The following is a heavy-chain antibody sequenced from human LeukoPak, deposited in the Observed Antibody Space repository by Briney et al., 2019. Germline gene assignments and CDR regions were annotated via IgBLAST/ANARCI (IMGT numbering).Heavy chain of an antibody. CDR2: ISGSGGST. J-gene: IGHJ6*03. CDR1: GFTFSSYG. CDR3: AKDGYYGSGSYTYYMDV. D-gene: IGHD3-10*01. Sequence: GGSLRLSCVASGFTFSSYGMSWVRQAPGKGLEWVSAISGSGGSTHYADSVKGRFTISRDNAKNSLYLQMNSLRAEDTALYYCAKDGYYGSGSYTYYMDVWGKGTTVTVSS. V-gene: IGHV3-23*01.